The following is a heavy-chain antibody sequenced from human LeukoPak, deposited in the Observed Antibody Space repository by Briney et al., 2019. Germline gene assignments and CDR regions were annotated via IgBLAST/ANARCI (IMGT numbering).Heavy chain of an antibody. V-gene: IGHV3-23*01. Sequence: GGSLRLSCAASGFTFSSYAMNWVRQAPGKGLEWVSAISGGGGITYYAGSVKGRLTISRDNSKNTLYLQVSSLRADDTAVYYCAKAHSGSFYSGIHWGQGTLVTVSS. J-gene: IGHJ4*02. CDR2: ISGGGGIT. CDR3: AKAHSGSFYSGIH. D-gene: IGHD1-26*01. CDR1: GFTFSSYA.